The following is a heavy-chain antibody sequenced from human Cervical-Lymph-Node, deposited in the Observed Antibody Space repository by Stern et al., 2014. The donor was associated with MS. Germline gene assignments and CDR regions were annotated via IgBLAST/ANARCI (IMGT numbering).Heavy chain of an antibody. CDR2: LSGSGGST. CDR3: ANGVFCSSTSCYGDNYFDY. D-gene: IGHD2-2*01. J-gene: IGHJ4*02. V-gene: IGHV3-23*04. CDR1: GFTFSNYA. Sequence: EVQLVESGGGLVQPGGSLRLSCAASGFTFSNYAMAWVRQAPGMGLEWVSTLSGSGGSTYYADSVKGRFTISRDNSKSTLYLQMNSLRAEDTAVYYCANGVFCSSTSCYGDNYFDYWGQGTLVTVSS.